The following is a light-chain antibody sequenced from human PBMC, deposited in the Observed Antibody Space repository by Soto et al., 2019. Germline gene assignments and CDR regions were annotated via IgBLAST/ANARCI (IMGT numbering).Light chain of an antibody. CDR3: QHYSSYTPYT. V-gene: IGKV1-5*03. CDR1: QTISTR. CDR2: KAS. Sequence: DIQMTQSACTLYASVGDIVTITCRASQTISTRLAWYPQKPGKAPKLLIYKASTLPGGFPSRFSGSGSGTEFTLTISSLQPDDFGAYYCQHYSSYTPYTFGQGTNLEIK. J-gene: IGKJ2*01.